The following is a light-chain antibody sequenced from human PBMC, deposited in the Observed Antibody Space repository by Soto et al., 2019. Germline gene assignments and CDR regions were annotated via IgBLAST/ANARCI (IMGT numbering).Light chain of an antibody. CDR1: NSDVGNYNL. CDR3: CSYSKSRTWV. J-gene: IGLJ3*02. V-gene: IGLV2-23*02. CDR2: EVT. Sequence: QSALTQPASVSGSAGQSITISCTGANSDVGNYNLVSWYQQHPGKVPKLIIYEVTKRPSAVSFRFSGSKSGNTASLTISGLQAEDEADYYCCSYSKSRTWVFGGGTKLTVL.